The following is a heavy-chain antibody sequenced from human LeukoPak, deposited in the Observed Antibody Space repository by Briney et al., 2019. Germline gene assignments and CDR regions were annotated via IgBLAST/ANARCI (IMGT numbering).Heavy chain of an antibody. CDR2: INPSGGST. D-gene: IGHD6-13*01. V-gene: IGHV1-46*03. CDR3: ARDQEQLVQVH. CDR1: GYTFTSYY. J-gene: IGHJ4*02. Sequence: ASVKVSCNASGYTFTSYYMHWVRQAPGQGLEWMGIINPSGGSTSYAQKFQGRVTMTRDTSTSTVYMELSSLRSEDTAVYYCARDQEQLVQVHWGQGTLVTVSS.